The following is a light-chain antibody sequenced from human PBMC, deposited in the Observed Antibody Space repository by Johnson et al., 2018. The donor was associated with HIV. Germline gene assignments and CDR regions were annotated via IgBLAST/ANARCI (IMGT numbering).Light chain of an antibody. V-gene: IGLV1-51*01. CDR1: SSNIGNNY. Sequence: QSLLTQPPSVSAAPGQKVTISCSGSSSNIGNNYVSWYQQLPGTAPKLLIYDNNKRPSRIPDRFSGSKSGTSATLGITGLQTGDEAAYYCGTWVTSLIAHHVVGRGTKVSV. J-gene: IGLJ1*01. CDR2: DNN. CDR3: GTWVTSLIAHHV.